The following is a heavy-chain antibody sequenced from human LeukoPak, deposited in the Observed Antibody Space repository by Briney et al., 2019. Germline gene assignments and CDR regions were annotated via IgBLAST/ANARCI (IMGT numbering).Heavy chain of an antibody. CDR2: IWYDGSNK. CDR1: GFTFSSYG. CDR3: AKDASQLLPLYYFDY. D-gene: IGHD2-2*01. V-gene: IGHV3-33*06. Sequence: PGGSLRLSCAASGFTFSSYGMHWVRQAPGKGLEWVAVIWYDGSNKYYADSVKGRFTISRDNSKNTLYLQMNSLRAEDTAVYYCAKDASQLLPLYYFDYWGQGTLVTVSS. J-gene: IGHJ4*02.